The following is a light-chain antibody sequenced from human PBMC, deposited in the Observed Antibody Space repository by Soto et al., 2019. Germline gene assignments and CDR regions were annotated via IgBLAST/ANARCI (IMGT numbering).Light chain of an antibody. CDR3: QQYNNWPRT. Sequence: EIVLTDSPATLSLSPLERATLSFMASQSVISNLSLYQQKPGQAPSLLIYGASTRATGIPARFSGSGSGTEFTLTISSLQSEDFAVYYCQQYNNWPRTFGQGTKVDIK. CDR2: GAS. V-gene: IGKV3-15*01. CDR1: QSVISN. J-gene: IGKJ1*01.